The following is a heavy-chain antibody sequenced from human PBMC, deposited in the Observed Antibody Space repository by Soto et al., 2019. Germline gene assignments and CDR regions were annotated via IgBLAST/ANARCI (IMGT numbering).Heavy chain of an antibody. CDR1: GFSFDDYA. Sequence: PGGSLRLSCAASGFSFDDYAMHWVRQAPGKGLEWVSGISWNSGSIGYADSVKGRFTISRDNAKNSLYLQMNSLRAEDTAFYYCEKDKGDRGYQVYFDYWGQGTLVTVSS. V-gene: IGHV3-9*01. J-gene: IGHJ4*02. D-gene: IGHD5-12*01. CDR3: EKDKGDRGYQVYFDY. CDR2: ISWNSGSI.